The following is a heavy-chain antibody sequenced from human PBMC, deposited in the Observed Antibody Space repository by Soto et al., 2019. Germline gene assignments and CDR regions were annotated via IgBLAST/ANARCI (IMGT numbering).Heavy chain of an antibody. D-gene: IGHD2-21*02. CDR3: ARVGVVTAIYAFDI. CDR1: GGSISSGGYY. J-gene: IGHJ3*02. V-gene: IGHV4-31*03. CDR2: IHYSGST. Sequence: SETLSLTCTVSGGSISSGGYYWSWIRQHPGKGLEWIGYIHYSGSTYYNPSLKSRVTISVDTSKNQFSLKLSSVTAADTAVYYCARVGVVTAIYAFDIWGQGTMVTVSS.